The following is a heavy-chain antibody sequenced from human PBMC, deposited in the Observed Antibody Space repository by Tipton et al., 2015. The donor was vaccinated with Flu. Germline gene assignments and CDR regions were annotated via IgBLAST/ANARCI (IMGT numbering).Heavy chain of an antibody. CDR3: ARDHPPSITVLGEITDYFGMAV. CDR1: GFTFSDYY. CDR2: ISSSGTTI. J-gene: IGHJ6*02. D-gene: IGHD3-3*01. Sequence: LRLSCAASGFTFSDYYMSWIRQLPGKGLEWVSHISSSGTTINYADSVKGRFTISRDNAKNSLYLQMNSLRAEDTAVYYCARDHPPSITVLGEITDYFGMAVWGQGTMVTVSS. V-gene: IGHV3-11*01.